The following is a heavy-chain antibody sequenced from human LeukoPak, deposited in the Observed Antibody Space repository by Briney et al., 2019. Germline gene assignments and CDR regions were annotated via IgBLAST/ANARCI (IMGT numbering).Heavy chain of an antibody. CDR1: GFTFSSYA. CDR3: ARDASGGYYLFDY. J-gene: IGHJ4*02. CDR2: ISYDGSHK. Sequence: PGGSVRLSCAASGFTFSSYAMHWVRQAPGKGLEWVAVISYDGSHKYYADSVKGRFTISRDNSKNTLYLQMNSLRAEDTAVYYCARDASGGYYLFDYWAQGTLVTVSS. D-gene: IGHD3-22*01. V-gene: IGHV3-30*04.